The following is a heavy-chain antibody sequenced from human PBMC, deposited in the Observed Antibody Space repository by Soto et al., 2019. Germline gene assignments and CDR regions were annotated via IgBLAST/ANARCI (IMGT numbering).Heavy chain of an antibody. CDR2: IKSKPDGGTT. CDR3: TTGSTSTKNN. J-gene: IGHJ1*01. D-gene: IGHD6-6*01. V-gene: IGHV3-15*01. CDR1: GFTFSNVW. Sequence: GFQRLSLAASGFTFSNVWLSWVRKAPGKGLEWVGRIKSKPDGGTTDYTAPVKGRFTISRDDSKNTLYLQMNSLKIEDTAVYYCTTGSTSTKNNWGQGTLVT.